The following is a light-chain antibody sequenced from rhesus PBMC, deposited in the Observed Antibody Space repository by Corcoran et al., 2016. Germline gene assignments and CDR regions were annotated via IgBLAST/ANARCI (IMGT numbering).Light chain of an antibody. CDR3: EQTLQTPLT. Sequence: DIVMTQTPLSLSVTPGEPASISCRSSQRLPHSTGYTYLHLYLQKPGPSPQLRFYEVSHRASGVPDRFSGSGSGTDFTLKISRVAAEDFGVYYCEQTLQTPLTFGGGTKVEIK. V-gene: IGKV2-78*01. CDR1: QRLPHSTGYTY. J-gene: IGKJ4*01. CDR2: EVS.